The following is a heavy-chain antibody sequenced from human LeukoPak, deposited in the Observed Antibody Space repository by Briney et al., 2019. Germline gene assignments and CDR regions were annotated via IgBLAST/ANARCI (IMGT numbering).Heavy chain of an antibody. CDR2: ISSSSSYI. V-gene: IGHV3-21*01. Sequence: GGSLRLSCAASGFTFSSYGMNWVRQAPGKGLEWVSSISSSSSYIYYADSVKGRFTISRDNAKNSLYLQMNSLRAEDTAVYYCARDRPIVATKRDWFDPWGQGTLVTVSS. J-gene: IGHJ5*02. CDR1: GFTFSSYG. D-gene: IGHD5-12*01. CDR3: ARDRPIVATKRDWFDP.